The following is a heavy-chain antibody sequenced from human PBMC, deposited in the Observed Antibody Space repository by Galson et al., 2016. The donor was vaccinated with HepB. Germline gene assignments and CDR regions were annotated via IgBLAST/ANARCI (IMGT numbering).Heavy chain of an antibody. CDR3: QCSGLRAGFDY. Sequence: SCKASGGIFSSYTISWVRQAPGQGLEWMGRIIPIIGIENYAQKFQGRVTITADKSTSTAYMELSSLTSEDTAVCYCQCSGLRAGFDYWGQGTLVTVSS. D-gene: IGHD6-19*01. CDR2: IIPIIGIE. J-gene: IGHJ4*02. CDR1: GGIFSSYT. V-gene: IGHV1-69*02.